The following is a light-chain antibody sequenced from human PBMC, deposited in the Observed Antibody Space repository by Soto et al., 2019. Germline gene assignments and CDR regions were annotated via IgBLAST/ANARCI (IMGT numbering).Light chain of an antibody. J-gene: IGLJ1*01. V-gene: IGLV2-14*01. Sequence: QSALTQPASVSGSPGQSITISCTGTNSDVGGYNYVSWYQQHPGKAPKLMIYDVGNRPSGVSSRFSGSKSGNTASLTISGLQAGDEADYYCSSYTSTSTPYVFGTGTKLTV. CDR2: DVG. CDR3: SSYTSTSTPYV. CDR1: NSDVGGYNY.